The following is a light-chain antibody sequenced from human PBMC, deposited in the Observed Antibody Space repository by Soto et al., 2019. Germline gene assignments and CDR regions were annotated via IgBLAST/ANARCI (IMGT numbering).Light chain of an antibody. Sequence: DIVMTQSPDSLAVSLGERATINCKSSRSVLYSSSNTNFLAWFQQKPGQPPKLLIYWASTRESGVPDRFRGSGSGTDFTLTISSLQAEDVAVYYCQRYNNWPLTFGGGTKVESK. CDR2: WAS. CDR1: RSVLYSSSNTNF. V-gene: IGKV4-1*01. J-gene: IGKJ4*01. CDR3: QRYNNWPLT.